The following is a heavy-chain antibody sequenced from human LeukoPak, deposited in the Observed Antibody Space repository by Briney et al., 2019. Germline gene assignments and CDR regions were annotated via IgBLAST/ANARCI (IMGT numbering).Heavy chain of an antibody. CDR3: ARRYCSGGSCYSALDY. Sequence: SSETLSLTCTVSGGSISSYYWSWIRQPPGKGLGWIGYIYYSGSTNYNPSLKSRVTISVDTSKNQFSLKLSSVTAADTAVYSCARRYCSGGSCYSALDYWGQGALVTVSS. D-gene: IGHD2-15*01. J-gene: IGHJ4*02. CDR2: IYYSGST. V-gene: IGHV4-59*01. CDR1: GGSISSYY.